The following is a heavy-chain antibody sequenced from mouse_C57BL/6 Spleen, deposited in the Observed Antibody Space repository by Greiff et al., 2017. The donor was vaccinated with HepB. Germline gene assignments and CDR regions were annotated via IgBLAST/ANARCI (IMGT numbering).Heavy chain of an antibody. CDR3: TRGVITTVLDV. D-gene: IGHD1-1*01. CDR1: GYTFTDYE. V-gene: IGHV1-15*01. J-gene: IGHJ1*03. Sequence: QVQLQQSGAELVRPGASVTLSCKASGYTFTDYEMHWVKQTPVHGLEWIGAIDPETGGTAYNQKFKGKAILTADKSSSTAYMELRSVTSEDSAVYYCTRGVITTVLDVWGTGTTVTVSS. CDR2: IDPETGGT.